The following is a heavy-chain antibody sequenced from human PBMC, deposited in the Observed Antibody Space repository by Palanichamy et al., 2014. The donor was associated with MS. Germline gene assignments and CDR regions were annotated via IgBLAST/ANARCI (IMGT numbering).Heavy chain of an antibody. V-gene: IGHV3-73*02. D-gene: IGHD5-12*01. CDR3: TRHVERYSGYNDY. Sequence: EVQLMESGGGLVQPGGSLKLSCAASGFSFSGSAMNWVRQSSGKGLEWVGRIRTKGNNYATAYPASVKGRFTISRDDSKDTAYLQMYSLKTEDTAVYYCTRHVERYSGYNDYWGQGTLVTVSS. CDR2: IRTKGNNYAT. CDR1: GFSFSGSA. J-gene: IGHJ4*02.